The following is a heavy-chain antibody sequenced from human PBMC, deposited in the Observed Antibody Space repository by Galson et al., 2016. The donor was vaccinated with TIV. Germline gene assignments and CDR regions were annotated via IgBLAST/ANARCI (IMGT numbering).Heavy chain of an antibody. Sequence: SCKASGYTFTNYFMHWVRQAPGKGLEWVALISYDGSNDFYADSVKGRFTISKDNSKNTLDLQMNSLRAEDTAVYYYARDESSGLIDSWGQGTLVSVS. V-gene: IGHV3-30*19. J-gene: IGHJ4*02. CDR1: GYTFTNYF. CDR3: ARDESSGLIDS. CDR2: ISYDGSND. D-gene: IGHD6-19*01.